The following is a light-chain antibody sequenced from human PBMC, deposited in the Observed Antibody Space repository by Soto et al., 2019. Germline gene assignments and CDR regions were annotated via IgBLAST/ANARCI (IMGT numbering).Light chain of an antibody. V-gene: IGKV1-27*01. J-gene: IGKJ1*01. CDR1: QGIANS. CDR2: GAS. CDR3: QNDNSALSRT. Sequence: DIQMTQSPSSLSASVGDRVTITCRASQGIANSLAWYQQKPGKVPKLLIYGASTLHSGVPSRFSGSGFGTDFTLTISSLQPEDVATYYCQNDNSALSRTFGQGTKGEIK.